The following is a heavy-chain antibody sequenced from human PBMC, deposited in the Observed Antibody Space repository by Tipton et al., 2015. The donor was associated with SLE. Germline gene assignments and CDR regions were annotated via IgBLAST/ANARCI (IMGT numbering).Heavy chain of an antibody. J-gene: IGHJ3*02. Sequence: TLSLTCTVSGYSISSGYYWGWIRQPPGKGLEWIGSIYHSGSTYYNPSLKSRVTISVDTSKNQFSLKLSSVTAADTAVYYCARPNLRPILALDIWGQGTMVTVSS. CDR2: IYHSGST. V-gene: IGHV4-38-2*02. D-gene: IGHD4-17*01. CDR3: ARPNLRPILALDI. CDR1: GYSISSGYY.